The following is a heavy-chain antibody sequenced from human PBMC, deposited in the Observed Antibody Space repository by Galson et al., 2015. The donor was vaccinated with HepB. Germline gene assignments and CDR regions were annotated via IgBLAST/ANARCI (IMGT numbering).Heavy chain of an antibody. CDR3: TKDDHRSWFES. D-gene: IGHD1-14*01. V-gene: IGHV3-23*01. J-gene: IGHJ5*01. CDR2: IGNSVGII. CDR1: GLTFSTYA. Sequence: SLRLSCAASGLTFSTYAMGWVRQAPGKGLEWVSVIGNSVGIIYYANSVRGRFTISRDNFKNTVFLQMDSLRAEDTAVYYCTKDDHRSWFESWGQGTLVTVSS.